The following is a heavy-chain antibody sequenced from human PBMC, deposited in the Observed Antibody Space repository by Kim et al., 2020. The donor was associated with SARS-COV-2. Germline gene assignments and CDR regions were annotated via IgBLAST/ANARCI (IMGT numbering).Heavy chain of an antibody. V-gene: IGHV3-23*01. D-gene: IGHD3-10*01. J-gene: IGHJ6*02. CDR3: AKVGAGSYYKGADYYGMDV. CDR2: ISGSGGST. CDR1: GFTFSSYA. Sequence: GGSLRLSCAASGFTFSSYAMSWVRQAPGKGLEWVSAISGSGGSTYYADSVKGRFTISRDNSKNTLYLQMNSLRAEDTAVYYCAKVGAGSYYKGADYYGMDVWGQGTTVTVSS.